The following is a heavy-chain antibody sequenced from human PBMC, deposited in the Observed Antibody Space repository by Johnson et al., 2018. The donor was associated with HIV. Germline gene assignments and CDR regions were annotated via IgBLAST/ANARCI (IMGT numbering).Heavy chain of an antibody. CDR3: ARDRGLDAFDI. J-gene: IGHJ3*02. CDR1: GFTVSINY. Sequence: VQLVESGGGLIQPGGSLRLSCAASGFTVSINYMSWVRQAPGKGLEWVSVIYSGGSTYYADSVKGRFTISRDNSKKTLNLQMISLRGEDTAVCYCARDRGLDAFDIWGQGTMVTVSS. CDR2: IYSGGST. D-gene: IGHD3-10*01. V-gene: IGHV3-66*03.